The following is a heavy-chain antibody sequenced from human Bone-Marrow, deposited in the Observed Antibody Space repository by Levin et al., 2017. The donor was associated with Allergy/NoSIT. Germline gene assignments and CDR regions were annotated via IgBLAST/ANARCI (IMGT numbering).Heavy chain of an antibody. CDR2: MRSKANGGAI. CDR3: TRERDTGASEY. J-gene: IGHJ4*02. CDR1: GFTFGDYP. V-gene: IGHV3-49*04. Sequence: SCTTSGFTFGDYPMSWVRQAPGKGLQWLGFMRSKANGGAIEYVASVKGRFTMSRDDSKSTAYLQMNSLETEDTAVYYCTRERDTGASEYWGQGTLVTVSS. D-gene: IGHD7-27*01.